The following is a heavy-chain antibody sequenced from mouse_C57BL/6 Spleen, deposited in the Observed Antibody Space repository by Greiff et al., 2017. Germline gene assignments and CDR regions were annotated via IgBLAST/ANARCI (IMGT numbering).Heavy chain of an antibody. V-gene: IGHV10-3*01. D-gene: IGHD1-1*01. J-gene: IGHJ2*01. Sequence: EVKLVESGGGLVQPKGSLKLSCAASGFTFNTYAMHWVRQAPGKGLEWVARIRSKSSNYATYYADSVKDRFTISRDDSQSMLYLQMNNLKTEDTAMYYCVRGSFYYYGSSSDFDYWGQGTTLTVSS. CDR2: IRSKSSNYAT. CDR1: GFTFNTYA. CDR3: VRGSFYYYGSSSDFDY.